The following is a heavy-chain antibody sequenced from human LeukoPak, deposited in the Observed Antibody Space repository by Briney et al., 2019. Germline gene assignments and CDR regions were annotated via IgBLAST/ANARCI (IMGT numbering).Heavy chain of an antibody. CDR2: ISTYNGDT. J-gene: IGHJ4*02. CDR1: GYTFTSYG. CDR3: AARSGTYPYYLDY. V-gene: IGHV1-18*04. D-gene: IGHD3-10*01. Sequence: ASVKVSCKASGYTFTSYGMSWVRQAPGQGLERMGWISTYNGDTNYAQKFQGRVTMTTDTSTNTAYMELRGLRSDATAVYYCAARSGTYPYYLDYWGQGTLVTVSS.